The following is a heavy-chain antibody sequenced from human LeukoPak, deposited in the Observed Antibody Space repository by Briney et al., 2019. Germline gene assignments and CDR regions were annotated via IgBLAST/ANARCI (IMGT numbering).Heavy chain of an antibody. V-gene: IGHV4-31*03. Sequence: TLSLTCTVSGGSISSGGYYWGWIRQHRGKGLEWIVYIYYSGSTYYNPSVKSRVTIAVDTSKNQFSLKLSSVPAADTAVYYCARGRVGDVWGSYPRNRPYYFDYWGQGTLVTVSS. CDR3: ARGRVGDVWGSYPRNRPYYFDY. J-gene: IGHJ4*02. CDR1: GGSISSGGYY. CDR2: IYYSGST. D-gene: IGHD3-16*02.